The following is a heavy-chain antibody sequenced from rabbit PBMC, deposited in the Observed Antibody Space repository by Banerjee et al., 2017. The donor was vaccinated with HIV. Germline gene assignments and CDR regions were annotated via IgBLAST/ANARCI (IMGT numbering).Heavy chain of an antibody. V-gene: IGHV1S40*01. Sequence: QSLEESGGDLVKPGASLTLTCTASGFSFSSSHYMCWVRQAPGKGLEWIGCIYTGNDGTYYATWAKGRFTISKTSSTTVTLQMTSLTAADTATYFCARGGGDYGETRLDLWGPGTLVTVS. D-gene: IGHD2-1*01. J-gene: IGHJ3*01. CDR2: IYTGNDGT. CDR3: ARGGGDYGETRLDL. CDR1: GFSFSSSHY.